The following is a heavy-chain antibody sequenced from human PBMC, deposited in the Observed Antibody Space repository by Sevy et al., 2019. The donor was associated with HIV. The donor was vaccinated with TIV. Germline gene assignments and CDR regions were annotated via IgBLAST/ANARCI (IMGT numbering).Heavy chain of an antibody. CDR3: TRQGPSDGMDV. Sequence: GESLKISCKISGYSFTSYCIGWVRQMTGKGLEWTGIFCPGDSDISYSPSFQGQVTISADKSISTVYLQWRSLKASDTAMYYCTRQGPSDGMDVWGRGTTVTVSS. V-gene: IGHV5-51*01. CDR1: GYSFTSYC. J-gene: IGHJ6*02. CDR2: FCPGDSDI.